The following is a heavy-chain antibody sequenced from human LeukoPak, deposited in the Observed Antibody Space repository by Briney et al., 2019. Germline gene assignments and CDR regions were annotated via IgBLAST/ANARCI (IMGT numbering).Heavy chain of an antibody. CDR2: IKSDGSWT. D-gene: IGHD5-12*01. CDR1: GFSIRGYW. Sequence: GGSLRLSCAAPGFSIRGYWMHWVRQAPGKGLMWVSRIKSDGSWTNYADSVRGRFTISRDNAKNTLFLQMVGLRAEDTAIYYCVRDGDAYDFDLWGQGILVTVSS. CDR3: VRDGDAYDFDL. J-gene: IGHJ4*02. V-gene: IGHV3-74*01.